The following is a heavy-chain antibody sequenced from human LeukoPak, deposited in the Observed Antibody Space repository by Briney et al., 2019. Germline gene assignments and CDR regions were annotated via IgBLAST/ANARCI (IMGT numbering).Heavy chain of an antibody. V-gene: IGHV4-34*01. J-gene: IGHJ4*02. Sequence: SETLSLTCTVSGGSISSYYWSWIRQPAGKGLEWIGEINHSGSTNYNPSLKSRVTMSVDTSKNQFSLKLNSVTAADTAVYYCARGRGYNSFDYWGRGTLVTVSS. CDR1: GGSISSYY. D-gene: IGHD3-16*02. CDR3: ARGRGYNSFDY. CDR2: INHSGST.